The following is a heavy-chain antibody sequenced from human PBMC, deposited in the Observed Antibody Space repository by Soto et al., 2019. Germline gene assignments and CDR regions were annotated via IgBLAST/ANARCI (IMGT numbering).Heavy chain of an antibody. CDR3: ASVPSLHISIASNRGWFHP. Sequence: QVQLQESGPGLVKPSQTLSLTCTVSGGSISGDAYYWTWIRQPPGKGLAWIGYIYQSGNTYSNPSVGCRLNISLDASKAQCSQKLRSVTAADTAVYYCASVPSLHISIASNRGWFHPWCQGTLVTFSS. D-gene: IGHD2-21*01. CDR1: GGSISGDAYY. J-gene: IGHJ5*02. V-gene: IGHV4-30-4*01. CDR2: IYQSGNT.